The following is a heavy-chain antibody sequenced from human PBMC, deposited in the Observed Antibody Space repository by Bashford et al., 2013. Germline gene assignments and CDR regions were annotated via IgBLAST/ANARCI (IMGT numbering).Heavy chain of an antibody. V-gene: IGHV3-23*01. D-gene: IGHD1-26*01. J-gene: IGHJ4*02. Sequence: VRQAPGKGLEWVSALSDRGGSTYYADSVKGRFTISRDNSRNTLYLQMNSLRAEDTAVYYCAKGLTMVGVTRRVDYWGQGTLVTVSS. CDR2: LSDRGGST. CDR3: AKGLTMVGVTRRVDY.